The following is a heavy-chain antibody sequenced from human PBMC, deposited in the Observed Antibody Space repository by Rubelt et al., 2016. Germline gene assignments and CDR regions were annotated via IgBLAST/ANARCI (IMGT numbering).Heavy chain of an antibody. V-gene: IGHV3-53*05. D-gene: IGHD3-22*01. CDR2: IYSGGST. CDR3: ARDPTDPPYYYDSSGYSPYFDY. Sequence: RRGGLEWVSVIYSGGSTYYADSVKGRFTISRDNSKNTLYLQMNSLRAEDTAVYYCARDPTDPPYYYDSSGYSPYFDYWGQGTLVTVSS. J-gene: IGHJ4*02.